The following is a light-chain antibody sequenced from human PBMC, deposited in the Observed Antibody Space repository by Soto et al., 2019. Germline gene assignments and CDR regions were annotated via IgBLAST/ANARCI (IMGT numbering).Light chain of an antibody. CDR2: EVS. CDR3: SSYTSSSTLGGI. J-gene: IGLJ2*01. Sequence: QSALTQPASVSGSPGQSITISCTGTSSDVGGYNYVSWYQQHPGKAPKLMIYEVSNRPSGVSNRFSGPKSGNTASLTISGLQAEDEADYYCSSYTSSSTLGGIFGGGTKLTVL. CDR1: SSDVGGYNY. V-gene: IGLV2-14*01.